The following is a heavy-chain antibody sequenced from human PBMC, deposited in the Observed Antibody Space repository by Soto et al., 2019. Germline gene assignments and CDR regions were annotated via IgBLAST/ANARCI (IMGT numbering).Heavy chain of an antibody. CDR3: ARGAEPPLLARDYFYGMAV. J-gene: IGHJ6*02. D-gene: IGHD1-26*01. V-gene: IGHV3-30*05. Sequence: QVQLVESGGGVVRPGRSLRLSCAASGFTLSRYGMHWVRQAPGKGLEWVAVISFEGNTQYYADSVKGRFTISRDNSKDTRSPQIHRRRPGDTAVYYCARGAEPPLLARDYFYGMAVWGQGTRVSVSS. CDR2: ISFEGNTQ. CDR1: GFTLSRYG.